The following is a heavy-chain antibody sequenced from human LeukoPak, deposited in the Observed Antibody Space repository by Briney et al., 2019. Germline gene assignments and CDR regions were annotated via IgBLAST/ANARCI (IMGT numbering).Heavy chain of an antibody. Sequence: GGSLRLSCAASGFTFSSYGMSWVRQAPGKGLEWVSYIRSSSSFIYYADSVKGRFTISRDNAKNSLYLHMHRLRAEDTAVYYCARVYSSSWSPQDWGQGTLVTVSS. CDR3: ARVYSSSWSPQD. CDR2: IRSSSSFI. D-gene: IGHD6-13*01. CDR1: GFTFSSYG. J-gene: IGHJ4*02. V-gene: IGHV3-48*01.